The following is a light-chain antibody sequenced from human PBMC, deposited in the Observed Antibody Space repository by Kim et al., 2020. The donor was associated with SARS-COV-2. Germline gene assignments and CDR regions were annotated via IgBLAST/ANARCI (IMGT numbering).Light chain of an antibody. CDR2: DVS. V-gene: IGLV2-11*01. Sequence: GQSVTISCIGTSSDVGGYNYFSWYQHHPGKAPKLMIYDVSKRPSGVPDRFSGSKSDNTASLTISGLQAEDEADYSCCSYAGSYTWVFGGGTQLTVL. CDR3: CSYAGSYTWV. J-gene: IGLJ3*02. CDR1: SSDVGGYNY.